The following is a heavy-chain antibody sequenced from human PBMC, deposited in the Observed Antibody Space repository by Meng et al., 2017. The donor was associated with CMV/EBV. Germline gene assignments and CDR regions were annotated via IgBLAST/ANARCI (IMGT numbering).Heavy chain of an antibody. CDR3: AKDGVSTTSGYYGMDV. V-gene: IGHV3-30*02. Sequence: GGSLRLSCAASGFTFSSYSMNWVRQAPGKGLEWVAFIRYDGSNKYYADSVKGRFTISRDNSKNTLYLQMNSLRAEDTAVYYCAKDGVSTTSGYYGMDVWGQGTTVTVSS. CDR2: IRYDGSNK. CDR1: GFTFSSYS. J-gene: IGHJ6*02. D-gene: IGHD2-2*01.